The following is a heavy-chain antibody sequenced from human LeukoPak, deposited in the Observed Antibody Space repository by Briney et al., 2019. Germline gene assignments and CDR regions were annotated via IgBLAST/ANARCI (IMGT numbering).Heavy chain of an antibody. CDR3: ASVPRYSGYEVDNYFDY. V-gene: IGHV3-48*04. D-gene: IGHD5-12*01. Sequence: QAGGSLRLSCAASGFTFSSFTMNWARQVPGKGLEWISYISLGNSTMFYADSVKGRFTISRDNAKNSLYLQMNSLRAEDTAVYYCASVPRYSGYEVDNYFDYWGQGTLVTVSS. CDR1: GFTFSSFT. J-gene: IGHJ4*02. CDR2: ISLGNSTM.